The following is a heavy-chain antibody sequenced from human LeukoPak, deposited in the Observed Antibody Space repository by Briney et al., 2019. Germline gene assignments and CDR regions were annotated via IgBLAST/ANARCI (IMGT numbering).Heavy chain of an antibody. V-gene: IGHV4-34*01. CDR2: INHSGST. J-gene: IGHJ6*02. CDR3: ARGGYSSSWRYVGYYYYGMDV. Sequence: PSETLSLTCAVYGGSFSGYYWSWIRQPPGKGLEWIGEINHSGSTNYNPSLKSRVTISVDTSKNQFSLKLSSVTAADTAVYYCARGGYSSSWRYVGYYYYGMDVWGQGTTVTVSS. CDR1: GGSFSGYY. D-gene: IGHD6-13*01.